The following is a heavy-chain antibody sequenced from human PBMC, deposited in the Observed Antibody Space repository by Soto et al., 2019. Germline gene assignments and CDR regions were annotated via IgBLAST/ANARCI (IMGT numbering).Heavy chain of an antibody. D-gene: IGHD3-9*01. Sequence: ASVKVSCKASGYTFTGYYMHWVRQAPGQGLEWMGWINPNSGGTNYAQKFQGRVTMTRDTSISTAYMELSRLRSDDTAVYYCASLWGYDILTGCGSGAAGAGMDVWGQGTTVTVSS. V-gene: IGHV1-2*02. CDR2: INPNSGGT. CDR3: ASLWGYDILTGCGSGAAGAGMDV. J-gene: IGHJ6*02. CDR1: GYTFTGYY.